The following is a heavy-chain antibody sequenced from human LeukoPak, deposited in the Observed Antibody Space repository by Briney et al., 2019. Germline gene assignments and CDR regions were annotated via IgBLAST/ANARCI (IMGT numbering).Heavy chain of an antibody. CDR2: FIPIIGST. D-gene: IGHD3-3*02. J-gene: IGHJ6*03. V-gene: IGHV1-69*01. CDR3: ARVISHALPRVYYYYMDV. CDR1: GCTLANYY. Sequence: ASVKVSCKASGCTLANYYVSWVRQAPGQGLEWMGGFIPIIGSTNYAQQFQGRLTMTADASTSTAYMELSSLRSEDTAVYYCARVISHALPRVYYYYMDVWGKGTTVTVSS.